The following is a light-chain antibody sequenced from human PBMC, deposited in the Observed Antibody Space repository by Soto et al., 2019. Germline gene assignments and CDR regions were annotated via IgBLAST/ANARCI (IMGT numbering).Light chain of an antibody. V-gene: IGKV3-20*01. CDR2: GAF. CDR1: QSVSSRY. CDR3: QQSYTTPWT. J-gene: IGKJ1*01. Sequence: EIVLTQSPGTLSLSPWERATLSCRASQSVSSRYLAWYQQKPGQAPRLLIYGAFNRATGIPDRFSGSASGTDFTLTISSLQPEDFATYYCQQSYTTPWTCGQGNKGDIK.